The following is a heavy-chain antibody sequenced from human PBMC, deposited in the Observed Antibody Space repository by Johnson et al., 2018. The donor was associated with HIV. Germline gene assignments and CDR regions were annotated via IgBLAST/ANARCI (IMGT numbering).Heavy chain of an antibody. CDR2: ISSSGSTI. CDR1: GFTFSGSA. Sequence: VQLVESGGGLVQPGGSLRLSCAASGFTFSGSAMHWVRQASGKGLEWVSYISSSGSTIYYADSVKGRFTISRDNSKNTLYLQMNSLRVEDTAVYYCAKAVGGYAFDIWGQGTMVTVSS. V-gene: IGHV3-48*01. D-gene: IGHD1-26*01. CDR3: AKAVGGYAFDI. J-gene: IGHJ3*02.